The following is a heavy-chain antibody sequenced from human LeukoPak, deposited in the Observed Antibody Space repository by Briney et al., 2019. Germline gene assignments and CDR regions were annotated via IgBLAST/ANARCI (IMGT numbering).Heavy chain of an antibody. V-gene: IGHV3-30-3*01. CDR2: ISHDGDNT. J-gene: IGHJ4*02. CDR3: ARAVAGLDY. CDR1: GFAFGSYA. D-gene: IGHD6-19*01. Sequence: HPGGSLRLSCEASGFAFGSYAMHWVRQAPGRGLEWVVVISHDGDNTNSGESVRGRFTLSRDNLKNTLYVQMNSLKSEDTAVYYCARAVAGLDYWGQGTLVTVSS.